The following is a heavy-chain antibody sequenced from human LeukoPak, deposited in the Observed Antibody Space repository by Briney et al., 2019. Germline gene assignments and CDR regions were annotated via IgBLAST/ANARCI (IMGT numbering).Heavy chain of an antibody. D-gene: IGHD6-13*01. V-gene: IGHV3-23*01. J-gene: IGHJ5*02. CDR1: GFTFSSYA. CDR3: AKDQGRAAAGLNWFDP. Sequence: GGSLRLSCAASGFTFSSYAMSWVRQAPGKGLEWVSAISGSGGSTYYADSVKGRFTISRDNSKNTLYLQMNSLRAEDTAVYYCAKDQGRAAAGLNWFDPWGQGTLVTVSS. CDR2: ISGSGGST.